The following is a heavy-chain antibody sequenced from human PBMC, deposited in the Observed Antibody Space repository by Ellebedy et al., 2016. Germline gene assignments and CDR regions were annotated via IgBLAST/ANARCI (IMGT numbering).Heavy chain of an antibody. CDR1: GFTVSSNY. J-gene: IGHJ6*02. Sequence: GGSLRLSXAASGFTVSSNYMSWVRQAPGKGLEWVSVIYSGGSTYYADSVKGRFTISRDNSKNTLYLQMNSLRAEDTAVYYCAKAVVAARGMFYYYYGMDVWGQGTTVTVSS. CDR3: AKAVVAARGMFYYYYGMDV. V-gene: IGHV3-53*01. D-gene: IGHD2-15*01. CDR2: IYSGGST.